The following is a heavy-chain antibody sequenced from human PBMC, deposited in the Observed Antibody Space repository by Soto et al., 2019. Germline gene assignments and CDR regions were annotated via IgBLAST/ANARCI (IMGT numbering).Heavy chain of an antibody. CDR2: ISYDGSNK. J-gene: IGHJ4*02. CDR1: GFTFSSYA. CDR3: AREGGDYGSF. V-gene: IGHV3-30-3*01. D-gene: IGHD4-17*01. Sequence: HPGGSLRLSCAASGFTFSSYAMHWVRQAPGKGLEWVAVISYDGSNKYYADSVKGRFTISRDNSKNTLYLQMNSLRAEDTAVYYCAREGGDYGSFWGQGTLVTVSS.